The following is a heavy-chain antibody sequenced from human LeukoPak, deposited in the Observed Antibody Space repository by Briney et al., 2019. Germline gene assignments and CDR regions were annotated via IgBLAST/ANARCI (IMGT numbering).Heavy chain of an antibody. D-gene: IGHD5-18*01. Sequence: SETLSLTCTVSGGSISSNNYYWGWIRQPPGKGLEWIGSIYYSGSTYYNPSLKSRVTISVDTSKNQFSLKLSSVTAADTAVYYCAGGGYSYGYAFDYWGQGTLVTVSS. CDR3: AGGGYSYGYAFDY. CDR1: GGSISSNNYY. J-gene: IGHJ4*02. V-gene: IGHV4-39*07. CDR2: IYYSGST.